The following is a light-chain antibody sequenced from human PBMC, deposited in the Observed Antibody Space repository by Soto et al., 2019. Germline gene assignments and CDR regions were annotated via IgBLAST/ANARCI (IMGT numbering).Light chain of an antibody. J-gene: IGLJ1*01. CDR2: EVN. CDR3: SSKRGSSTLEV. V-gene: IGLV2-14*01. CDR1: SSDVGAYNY. Sequence: QSALTQPASVSGSPGQSITISCTGTSSDVGAYNYVSWYQQYPGKAPRLIIYEVNNRPSGVSDRFSGSKSGNTASLSISGLQAEDEADYYCSSKRGSSTLEVFGTGTKVTVL.